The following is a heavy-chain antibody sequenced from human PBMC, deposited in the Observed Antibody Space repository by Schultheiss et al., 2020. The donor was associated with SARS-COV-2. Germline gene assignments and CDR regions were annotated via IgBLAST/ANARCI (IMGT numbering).Heavy chain of an antibody. D-gene: IGHD6-25*01. Sequence: GESLKISCAASGFTFSNYAMSWVRQAPGKGLEWVSGISGRGGSTHYAESVKGRITISRDNSKNTLYLQMNSLRAEDTAVYYCARENSGKGFDYWGQGTLVTVSS. V-gene: IGHV3-23*01. CDR3: ARENSGKGFDY. CDR1: GFTFSNYA. CDR2: ISGRGGST. J-gene: IGHJ4*02.